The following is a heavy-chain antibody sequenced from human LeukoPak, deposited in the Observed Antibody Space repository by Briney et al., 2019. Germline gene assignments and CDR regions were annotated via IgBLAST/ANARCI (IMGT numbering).Heavy chain of an antibody. CDR2: IYYSGST. CDR3: ARARWQWLAHAFDI. V-gene: IGHV4-30-4*08. CDR1: GGSISSGDYY. J-gene: IGHJ3*02. Sequence: SETLSLTCTVSGGSISSGDYYWSRTRQPPGKGLEWIGYIYYSGSTYYNPSLKSRVTISVDASKNQFSLKLSSVTAADTAVYYCARARWQWLAHAFDIWGQGTMVTVSS. D-gene: IGHD6-19*01.